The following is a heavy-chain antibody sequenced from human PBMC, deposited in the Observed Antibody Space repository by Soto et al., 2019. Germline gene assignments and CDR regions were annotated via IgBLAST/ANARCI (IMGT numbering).Heavy chain of an antibody. V-gene: IGHV4-34*01. CDR2: INHSGST. Sequence: QVQLQQWGAGLLKPSETLSLTCAVYGGSFSGYYWSWIRQPPGKGLEWTGEINHSGSTNYNPSLKSRVTISVDTSKNQFSLKLSSVTAADTAVYYCARHGPRFSGSYAGGDYWGQGTLVTVSS. J-gene: IGHJ4*02. CDR3: ARHGPRFSGSYAGGDY. D-gene: IGHD1-26*01. CDR1: GGSFSGYY.